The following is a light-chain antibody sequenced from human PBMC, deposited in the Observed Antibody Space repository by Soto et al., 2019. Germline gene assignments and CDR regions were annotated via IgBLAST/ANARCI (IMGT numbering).Light chain of an antibody. CDR3: SSYAASNNFYFV. J-gene: IGLJ3*02. V-gene: IGLV2-8*01. CDR2: EVT. Sequence: QSALTQPPSASGSPGQSVTISCPGTSSDVGDYNYVSWYQQYPGRAPKLMIYEVTKRPSGVPDRFSGSKSGNTASLTVSGLQAEDEADYYCSSYAASNNFYFVFGGGTKVTVL. CDR1: SSDVGDYNY.